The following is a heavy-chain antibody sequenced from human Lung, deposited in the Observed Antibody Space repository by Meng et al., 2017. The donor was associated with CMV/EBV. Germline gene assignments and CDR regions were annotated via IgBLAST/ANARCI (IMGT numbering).Heavy chain of an antibody. D-gene: IGHD2-2*01. V-gene: IGHV1-69*10. J-gene: IGHJ6*02. Sequence: XVXVSXXASGDTFSSYAISWVRQAPGQGLEWMGGIIPILGIANYAQKFQGRVTITADKSTSTAYMELSSLRSEDTAVYYCARGACSSTSCYRYYYYGMDVWGQGXTVTVSS. CDR2: IIPILGIA. CDR1: GDTFSSYA. CDR3: ARGACSSTSCYRYYYYGMDV.